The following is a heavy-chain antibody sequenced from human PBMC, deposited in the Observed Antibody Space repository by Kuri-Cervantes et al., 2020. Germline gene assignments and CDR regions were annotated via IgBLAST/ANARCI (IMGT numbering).Heavy chain of an antibody. CDR1: GFTFSSYG. Sequence: GESLKISCAASGFTFSSYGMHWVRQAPGKGMEWVAVIWYDGSNKYYADSVKSRFTISRDNSKNTLYLQMNSLRAEDTAVYYWARDGRAAVVAYYYYMDVWGKGTTVTVSS. CDR3: ARDGRAAVVAYYYYMDV. CDR2: IWYDGSNK. V-gene: IGHV3-33*01. D-gene: IGHD6-13*01. J-gene: IGHJ6*03.